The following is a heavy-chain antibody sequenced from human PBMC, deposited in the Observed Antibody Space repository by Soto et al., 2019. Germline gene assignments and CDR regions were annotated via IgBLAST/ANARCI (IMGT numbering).Heavy chain of an antibody. CDR2: IYYSGST. J-gene: IGHJ3*02. V-gene: IGHV4-61*01. CDR3: TYSSGYYYRVEAFDI. D-gene: IGHD3-22*01. CDR1: GGSVSSGSYY. Sequence: SETLSLTCTVSGGSVSSGSYYWSWIRQPPGKGLEWIGYIYYSGSTNYNPSLKSRVTISVDTSKNQFSLKLSSVTAADTAVYYCTYSSGYYYRVEAFDIWGQGTMVTVSS.